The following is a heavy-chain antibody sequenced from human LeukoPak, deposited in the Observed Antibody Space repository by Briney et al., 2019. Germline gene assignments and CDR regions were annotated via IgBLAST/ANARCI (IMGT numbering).Heavy chain of an antibody. J-gene: IGHJ4*02. Sequence: SETLSLTCAVYGGPFSGYYWSWIRQPPGKGLEWIGEINHSGSTNYNPSLKSRVTISVDTSKNQFSLKLSSVTAADTAVYYCASKRTFWGYFDYWGQGTLVTVSS. CDR1: GGPFSGYY. CDR3: ASKRTFWGYFDY. CDR2: INHSGST. V-gene: IGHV4-34*01. D-gene: IGHD7-27*01.